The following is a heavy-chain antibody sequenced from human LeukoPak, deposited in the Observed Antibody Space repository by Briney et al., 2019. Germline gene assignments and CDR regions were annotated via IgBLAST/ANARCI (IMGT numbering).Heavy chain of an antibody. CDR2: IRSKAYGGTT. CDR3: TNHYYDSSGYYYGRFDP. J-gene: IGHJ5*02. V-gene: IGHV3-49*03. Sequence: GGSLRFSCTASGFTFGDYAMSWSRQAPGKGLEWVGFIRSKAYGGTTEYAASVKGRFTISRDDSKSIAYLQMNSLKTEDTAVYYCTNHYYDSSGYYYGRFDPWGQGTLVTVSS. CDR1: GFTFGDYA. D-gene: IGHD3-22*01.